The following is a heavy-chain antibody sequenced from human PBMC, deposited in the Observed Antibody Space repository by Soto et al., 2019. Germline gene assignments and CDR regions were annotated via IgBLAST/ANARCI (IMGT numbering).Heavy chain of an antibody. CDR3: ARHPVLEWLFGPYYYYGMDV. J-gene: IGHJ6*02. CDR1: GGSISSSSYY. Sequence: PSETLSLTCTVSGGSISSSSYYWGWIRQPPGKGLEWIGSIYYSGSTYYNPSLKSRVTISVDTSKNQFSLKLSSVTAADTAVYYCARHPVLEWLFGPYYYYGMDVWGQGTTVTVSS. V-gene: IGHV4-39*01. CDR2: IYYSGST. D-gene: IGHD3-3*01.